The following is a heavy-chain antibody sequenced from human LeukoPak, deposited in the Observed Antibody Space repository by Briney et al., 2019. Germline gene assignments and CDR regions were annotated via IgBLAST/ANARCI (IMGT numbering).Heavy chain of an antibody. CDR3: ARDGGEVPAATNWFDP. V-gene: IGHV1-69*05. CDR1: GGTFSSYA. D-gene: IGHD2-2*01. J-gene: IGHJ5*02. CDR2: IIPIFGTA. Sequence: ASVKVSCKASGGTFSSYAISWVRQAPGQGLEWMGGIIPIFGTANYAQKFQGRVTITTDESTSTAYMELSSLRSEDTAVYYCARDGGEVPAATNWFDPWGQGTLVTVSS.